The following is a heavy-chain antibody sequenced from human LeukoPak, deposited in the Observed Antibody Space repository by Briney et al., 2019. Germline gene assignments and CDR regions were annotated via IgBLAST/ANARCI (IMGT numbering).Heavy chain of an antibody. D-gene: IGHD3-10*02. V-gene: IGHV3-48*03. J-gene: IGHJ6*04. CDR3: AELGITMIGGV. CDR1: GFTFSSYE. CDR2: ISSSGSTI. Sequence: GGSLRLSCEASGFTFSSYEMDWVRQAPGKGLEWVSYISSSGSTIYYADSVKGRFTISRDNAKNSLYLQMNSLRAEDTAVYYCAELGITMIGGVWGKGTTVTISS.